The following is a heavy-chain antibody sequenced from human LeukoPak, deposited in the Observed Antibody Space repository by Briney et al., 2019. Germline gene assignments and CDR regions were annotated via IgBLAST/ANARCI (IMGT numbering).Heavy chain of an antibody. Sequence: TSVKVSCKASGYTFTNYDINWVRQATGQGLEWMGWMNPNSGNTGYAQKFQGRVTMTRNTSISTAYMELSSLRSEDTAVYYCARGIHLSGYYPFDYWGQGTLVTVSS. CDR3: ARGIHLSGYYPFDY. CDR2: MNPNSGNT. D-gene: IGHD3-22*01. J-gene: IGHJ4*02. CDR1: GYTFTNYD. V-gene: IGHV1-8*01.